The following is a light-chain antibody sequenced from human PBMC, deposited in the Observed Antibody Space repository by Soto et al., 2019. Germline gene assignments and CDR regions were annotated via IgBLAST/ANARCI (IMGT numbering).Light chain of an antibody. CDR1: QSVSNNY. V-gene: IGKV3-20*01. J-gene: IGKJ2*01. CDR3: QQYGSSPPYT. CDR2: GSS. Sequence: EVVLTQSPGTLSLSPGERATLSCRASQSVSNNYLAWYQQKPGQSPKLLIFGSSDRATGIPDRFSGSGSGTDFTLTISSLEPEHFAVYYCQQYGSSPPYTFGQGTKLAIK.